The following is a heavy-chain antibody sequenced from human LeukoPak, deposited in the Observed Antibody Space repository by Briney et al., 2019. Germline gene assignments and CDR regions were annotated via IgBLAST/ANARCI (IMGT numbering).Heavy chain of an antibody. CDR2: INSDGSST. Sequence: PGGSVRLSCADPGFTFSSYWMHCGRQAPGKGLVWVSRINSDGSSTSYADSVKGRFTISRDNAKNTLYLQMNSLRAEDTAVYYCAREGGDAFDIWGQGTMVTVSS. D-gene: IGHD2-15*01. V-gene: IGHV3-74*01. CDR1: GFTFSSYW. CDR3: AREGGDAFDI. J-gene: IGHJ3*02.